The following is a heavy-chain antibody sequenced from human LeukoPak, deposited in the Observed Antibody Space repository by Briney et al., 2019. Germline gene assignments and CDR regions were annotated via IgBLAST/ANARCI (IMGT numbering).Heavy chain of an antibody. D-gene: IGHD6-19*01. CDR3: ARGPILLIAVAGPNWLDP. J-gene: IGHJ5*02. Sequence: GGSLRLSCAASGFTFSSYVMNWVRQAPGKGLEWVSYISSSGSTIYYADSVKGRFTISRDNAKNSLYLQMNSLRAEDTAVYYCARGPILLIAVAGPNWLDPWGQGTLVTVCS. CDR2: ISSSGSTI. CDR1: GFTFSSYV. V-gene: IGHV3-48*03.